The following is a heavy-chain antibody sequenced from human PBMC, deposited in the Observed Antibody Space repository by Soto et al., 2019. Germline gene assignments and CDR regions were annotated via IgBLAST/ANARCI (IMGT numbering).Heavy chain of an antibody. CDR2: IYYSGST. D-gene: IGHD6-13*01. V-gene: IGHV4-31*03. CDR3: ARGKAAAGTVAPAYYFDY. Sequence: AAETLSLTCTVSGGSISSGGYYWICIRQRPGKGLEWIGYIYYSGSTYYNPSLKSRVTISVDTSKNQFSLKLSSVTAADTAVYYCARGKAAAGTVAPAYYFDYWGQGTLVTVSS. J-gene: IGHJ4*02. CDR1: GGSISSGGYY.